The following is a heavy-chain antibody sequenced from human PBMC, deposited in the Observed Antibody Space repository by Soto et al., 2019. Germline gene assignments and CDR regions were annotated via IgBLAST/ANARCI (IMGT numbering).Heavy chain of an antibody. Sequence: GGSLGLSCPASGFTFSTYAMHWFRQTPGKGLEYVSTISSNGGTTYYADSAKGRFTISRDNSKNTLYLQMSSLRAEDTAVYYCVKFRTSGSFPNYFVYWCQGTLVTVSS. J-gene: IGHJ4*02. CDR2: ISSNGGTT. V-gene: IGHV3-64D*08. CDR3: VKFRTSGSFPNYFVY. CDR1: GFTFSTYA. D-gene: IGHD1-26*01.